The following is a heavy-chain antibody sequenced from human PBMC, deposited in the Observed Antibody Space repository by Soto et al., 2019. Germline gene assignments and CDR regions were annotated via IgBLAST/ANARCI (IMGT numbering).Heavy chain of an antibody. D-gene: IGHD6-13*01. V-gene: IGHV3-11*01. CDR3: VRPYYSSSWFPFDR. Sequence: GGSLRLSCTASRFDFGDYYMSWIRQAPGKGLEWVSYIDSDDGTTYYTDSVKGRFNISRENAKKSLYLQMNSLRVEDTAIYYCVRPYYSSSWFPFDRWGQGTLLTVSS. CDR1: RFDFGDYY. CDR2: IDSDDGTT. J-gene: IGHJ4*02.